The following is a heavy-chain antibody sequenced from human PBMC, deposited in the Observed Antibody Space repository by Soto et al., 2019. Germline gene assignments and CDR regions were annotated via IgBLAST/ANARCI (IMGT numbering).Heavy chain of an antibody. D-gene: IGHD1-26*01. V-gene: IGHV3-64*02. CDR3: ARVGPGSSYDY. J-gene: IGHJ4*02. CDR1: GFNFGVYA. CDR2: ISSNGGST. Sequence: GSLRLSCSASGFNFGVYAMHWVRQAPGKGLEYVSAISSNGGSTYYADSVKGRFTISRDNSKNTLYLQMGSLRAEDMAVYYGARVGPGSSYDYWGQGTLVTVSS.